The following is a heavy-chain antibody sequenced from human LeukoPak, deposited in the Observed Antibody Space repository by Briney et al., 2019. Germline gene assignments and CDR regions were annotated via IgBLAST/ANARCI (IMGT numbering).Heavy chain of an antibody. J-gene: IGHJ4*02. CDR1: GYTFVSFG. Sequence: GASVKVSCKASGYTFVSFGISWVRQAPGQGLEWMGWISGYNGNINYAQKFQERVTITRDMSTSTAYMELSSLRSEDTAVYYCAAVTWGLVNWGQGTLVTVSS. CDR3: AAVTWGLVN. CDR2: ISGYNGNI. D-gene: IGHD6-19*01. V-gene: IGHV1-18*01.